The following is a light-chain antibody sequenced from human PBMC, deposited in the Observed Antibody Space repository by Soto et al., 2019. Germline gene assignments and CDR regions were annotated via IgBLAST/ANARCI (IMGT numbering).Light chain of an antibody. CDR1: ISNIGSGYA. CDR2: GDT. J-gene: IGLJ2*01. V-gene: IGLV1-40*01. CDR3: QSYNSSLRGVV. Sequence: QSVLTQPPSVSGAPGQRVTISCTGSISNIGSGYAVYWYRQLPGTAPKLLIYGDTNRPSGVPDRFSGSKSGTSASLAISGLQAEDEADYSCQSYNSSLRGVVFGGGTKLTVL.